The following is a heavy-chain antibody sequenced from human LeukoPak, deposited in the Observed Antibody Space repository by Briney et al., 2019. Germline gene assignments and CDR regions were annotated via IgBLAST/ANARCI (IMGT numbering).Heavy chain of an antibody. V-gene: IGHV3-48*04. CDR1: GFTFSSYS. CDR3: ARDRGGNGRRPNWFDP. J-gene: IGHJ5*02. CDR2: ISSSSSTI. D-gene: IGHD4-23*01. Sequence: PGGSLRLSCAASGFTFSSYSMNWVRQAPGKGLEWVSYISSSSSTIYYADSVKGRFTISRDNAKNSLYLQMNSLRAEDTAVYYCARDRGGNGRRPNWFDPWGQGTLVTVSS.